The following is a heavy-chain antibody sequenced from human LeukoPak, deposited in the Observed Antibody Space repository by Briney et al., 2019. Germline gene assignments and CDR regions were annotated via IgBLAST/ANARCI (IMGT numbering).Heavy chain of an antibody. CDR3: ARAGSSGWFDY. Sequence: PGGSLRLSCAASGFAFSSYSMNWVRQAPGKGLEWVSSISSSSSYIYYADSVKGRFTISRDNAKNSLYLQMNSLRAEDTAVYYCARAGSSGWFDYWGQGTLVTVSS. D-gene: IGHD6-19*01. CDR1: GFAFSSYS. V-gene: IGHV3-21*01. J-gene: IGHJ4*02. CDR2: ISSSSSYI.